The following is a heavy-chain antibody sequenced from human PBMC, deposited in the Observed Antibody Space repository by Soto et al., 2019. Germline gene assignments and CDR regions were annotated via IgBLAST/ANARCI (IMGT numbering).Heavy chain of an antibody. CDR1: GYTFINYG. CDR3: ARDGPHIPAVGDV. J-gene: IGHJ6*02. V-gene: IGHV1-18*01. CDR2: ISAYSGDK. Sequence: ASVTFSCTASGYTFINYGVSWVRQAPGQGLEWMGWISAYSGDKKYAQNVQGRVTLTTDTSTSTAYMEMRTLRSDDTAAYYCARDGPHIPAVGDVWGQGTTVTVSS. D-gene: IGHD6-13*01.